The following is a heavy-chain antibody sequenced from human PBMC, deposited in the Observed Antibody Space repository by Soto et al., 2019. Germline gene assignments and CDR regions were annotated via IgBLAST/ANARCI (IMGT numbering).Heavy chain of an antibody. D-gene: IGHD6-19*01. CDR3: AKSEYSSGWAS. Sequence: EVHLLESGGGLVQPGGSLRLSCAASGFTFSTYAMDWVRLAPGKGLEWVSAITGNGVKTFYADPVRGRFTISRDNSKNTLYLQMNSLRAEDTAVYYCAKSEYSSGWASWGQGTLVTVSS. V-gene: IGHV3-23*01. J-gene: IGHJ5*02. CDR2: ITGNGVKT. CDR1: GFTFSTYA.